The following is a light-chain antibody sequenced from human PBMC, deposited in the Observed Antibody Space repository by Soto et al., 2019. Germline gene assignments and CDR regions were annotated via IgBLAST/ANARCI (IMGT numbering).Light chain of an antibody. CDR2: GAS. CDR3: QQYGSSPRT. V-gene: IGKV3-20*01. Sequence: EIVLTQSPDTLSLSPGDRATLSCRASQSVSSYLAWYQQKPGQAPRLLIYGASSRATGIPDRFSGSGSGTDFTLTISRLEPEDFAVYYCQQYGSSPRTFGQGTKVDI. J-gene: IGKJ1*01. CDR1: QSVSSY.